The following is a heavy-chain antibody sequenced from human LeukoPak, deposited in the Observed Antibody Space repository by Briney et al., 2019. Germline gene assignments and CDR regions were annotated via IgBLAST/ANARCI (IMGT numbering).Heavy chain of an antibody. CDR2: MNPNSGNT. CDR1: GGTFSSYA. D-gene: IGHD3-22*01. Sequence: ASVKVSCKASGGTFSSYAINWVRQTTGQGLEWMGWMNPNSGNTGYAQKFQGRVTMTRNTSISTAYMELSSLRSEDTAVYYCARGIPFTYYYDSSGQSDYWGQGTLVTVSS. J-gene: IGHJ4*02. V-gene: IGHV1-8*02. CDR3: ARGIPFTYYYDSSGQSDY.